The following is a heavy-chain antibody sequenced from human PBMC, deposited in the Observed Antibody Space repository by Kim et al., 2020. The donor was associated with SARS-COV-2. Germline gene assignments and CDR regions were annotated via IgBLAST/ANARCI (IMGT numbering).Heavy chain of an antibody. CDR3: AKEMIGVTPTGY. J-gene: IGHJ4*02. D-gene: IGHD3-22*01. Sequence: YYADSGKGRFTISRDNSKNTMYLQMDSMRAEDTAVYYCAKEMIGVTPTGYWGQGTLVTVSS. V-gene: IGHV3-23*01.